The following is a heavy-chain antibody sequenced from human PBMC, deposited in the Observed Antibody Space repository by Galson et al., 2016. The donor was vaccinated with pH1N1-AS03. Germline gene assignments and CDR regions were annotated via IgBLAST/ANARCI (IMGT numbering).Heavy chain of an antibody. CDR1: GGTFNKYA. CDR2: IIPIFHTA. D-gene: IGHD1-26*01. CDR3: ARGVGATSYNVYATDV. V-gene: IGHV1-69*13. Sequence: SVKVSCKASGGTFNKYAVSWVRQAPGQGLEWMGGIIPIFHTANYAQTFQGRVKITADECTSTAHMELSSMRSEDTAVYYCARGVGATSYNVYATDVWGQGTTVTVSS. J-gene: IGHJ6*02.